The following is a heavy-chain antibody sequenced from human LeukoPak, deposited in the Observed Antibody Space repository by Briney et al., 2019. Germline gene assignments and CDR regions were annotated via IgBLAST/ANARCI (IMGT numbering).Heavy chain of an antibody. D-gene: IGHD2-21*01. CDR3: AKSDCGGDGCKLLNY. CDR2: ISYDGSNK. J-gene: IGHJ4*02. V-gene: IGHV3-30*18. Sequence: GGSLRLSCAASGFTFSSYGMHWVRQAPGKGLEWVAVISYDGSNKYYADSVKGRFTISRDKSKNTLYLQMNSLRAEDTAVYYCAKSDCGGDGCKLLNYWGQGTLVTVSS. CDR1: GFTFSSYG.